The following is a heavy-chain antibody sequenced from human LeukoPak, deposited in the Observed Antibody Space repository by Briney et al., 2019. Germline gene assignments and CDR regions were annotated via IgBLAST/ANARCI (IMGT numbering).Heavy chain of an antibody. CDR1: GGSISSGSYY. J-gene: IGHJ5*02. Sequence: PSQTLSLTCTVSGGSISSGSYYWSWIRQPAGKGLEWIGRIYTSGSTNYNPSLKSRVTISVDTSKNQFSLKLSSVTAADTAVYYCARVRGVYWNDEGGWFDPWGQGTLFTVSS. CDR2: IYTSGST. V-gene: IGHV4-61*02. CDR3: ARVRGVYWNDEGGWFDP. D-gene: IGHD1-1*01.